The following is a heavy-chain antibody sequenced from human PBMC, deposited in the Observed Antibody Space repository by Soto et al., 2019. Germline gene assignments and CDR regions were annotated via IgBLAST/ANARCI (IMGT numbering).Heavy chain of an antibody. CDR3: ARPSLSGSYMGRGAFDI. CDR1: GGTFSSYA. D-gene: IGHD1-26*01. V-gene: IGHV1-69*01. J-gene: IGHJ3*02. CDR2: IITIFGTA. Sequence: QVQLVQSGAEVKKPGSSVKVSCKASGGTFSSYAISWVRQAPGQGLEWMGGIITIFGTANYAQKFQGRVTITADESTSTAYMELSSLRSEDTAVYYCARPSLSGSYMGRGAFDIWGQGTMVTVSS.